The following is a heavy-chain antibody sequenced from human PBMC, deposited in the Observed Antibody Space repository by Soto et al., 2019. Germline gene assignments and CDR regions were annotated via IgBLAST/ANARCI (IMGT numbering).Heavy chain of an antibody. V-gene: IGHV5-51*01. J-gene: IGHJ5*02. Sequence: GESLNISCKGSGYSFTNYWIGWVRQMPGKGLEWMGIIYPGDSDTRYSPSFQGQVPISADKSISTAYLQWSSLKASDTAMYYCARRAYKCNDNWFDPWGQGTLVNVSS. D-gene: IGHD1-20*01. CDR3: ARRAYKCNDNWFDP. CDR2: IYPGDSDT. CDR1: GYSFTNYW.